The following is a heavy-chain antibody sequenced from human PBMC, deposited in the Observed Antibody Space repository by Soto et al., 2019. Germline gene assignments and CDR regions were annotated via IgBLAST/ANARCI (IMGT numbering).Heavy chain of an antibody. Sequence: SETLSLTCAVSVDSIGSNVWRRWVRQPPGKGLEWIKADHHNGLTDYNPPLKGRVTTAAATSKNQFSQNVSAATAADTAMYSSARDAAVPGETDRFDYWGHGTLVTVSS. J-gene: IGHJ4*01. CDR3: ARDAAVPGETDRFDY. D-gene: IGHD6-19*01. CDR1: VDSIGSNVW. V-gene: IGHV4-4*02. CDR2: DHHNGLT.